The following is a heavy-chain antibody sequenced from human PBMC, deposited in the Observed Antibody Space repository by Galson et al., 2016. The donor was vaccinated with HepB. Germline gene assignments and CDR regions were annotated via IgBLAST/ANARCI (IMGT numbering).Heavy chain of an antibody. J-gene: IGHJ4*02. V-gene: IGHV3-23*01. CDR2: VSGTGGST. CDR3: ANLGYKRNWYQY. Sequence: SLRLSCAASGFTLSTYAMTWVRQAPGKGLEWVSTVSGTGGSTYYADSVTGRFTISRDNSKHTNTLYLQMTSLRFEDTAVYYCANLGYKRNWYQYWGQGTLVTVSS. CDR1: GFTLSTYA. D-gene: IGHD5-18*01.